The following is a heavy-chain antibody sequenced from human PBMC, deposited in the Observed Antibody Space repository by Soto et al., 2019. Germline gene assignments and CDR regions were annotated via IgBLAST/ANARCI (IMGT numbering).Heavy chain of an antibody. CDR3: ARGREFDS. Sequence: SETLSLTCAVSGGSLTSGPYSWNWIRQPPGKGLEWIGYIFPSVTTYYNPSLKSRVSISIDVSKNQFSLNLRSLTAADTAVYYCARGREFDSWGQGTLVTVSS. CDR2: IFPSVTT. CDR1: GGSLTSGPYS. V-gene: IGHV4-30-2*01. J-gene: IGHJ4*02.